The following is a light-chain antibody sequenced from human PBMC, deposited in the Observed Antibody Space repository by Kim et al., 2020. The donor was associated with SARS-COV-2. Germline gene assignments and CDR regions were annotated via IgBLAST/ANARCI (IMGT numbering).Light chain of an antibody. J-gene: IGKJ1*01. CDR3: QHYDSLPQA. Sequence: DIQMTQSPSSLSASVGDRVTITCQASQDISNYLNWYQQKPGKAPKLLIYDASNLETGVPSRFSGRGSGTDFTFTISSLQPEDIATYYCQHYDSLPQAFGQGTKVEIK. CDR2: DAS. CDR1: QDISNY. V-gene: IGKV1-33*01.